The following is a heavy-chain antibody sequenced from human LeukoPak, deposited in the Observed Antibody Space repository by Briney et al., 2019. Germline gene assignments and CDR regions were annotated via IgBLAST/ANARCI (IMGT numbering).Heavy chain of an antibody. CDR1: GFTFTSYG. J-gene: IGHJ4*02. D-gene: IGHD5-18*01. Sequence: HPGGSLRLSCAASGFTFTSYGMHWVRQAPGKGLEWVAVISYDGSNKYYADSVKGRFTISRDNSKNTLYLQMNSLRAEDTAVYYCANHVDTAMVEDYWGQGTLVTVSS. V-gene: IGHV3-30*18. CDR2: ISYDGSNK. CDR3: ANHVDTAMVEDY.